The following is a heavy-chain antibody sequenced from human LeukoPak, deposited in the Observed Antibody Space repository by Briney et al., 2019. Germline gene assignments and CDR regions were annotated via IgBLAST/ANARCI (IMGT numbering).Heavy chain of an antibody. V-gene: IGHV3-21*01. CDR3: ARGLYQPTAVIVVVTASMDYFDY. Sequence: GGSLRPSCAASGFTFSSYSMNWVRQAPRKGLEWVSSISSSSSYIYYADSVKGRFTISRDNAKNSLYLQMNSLRAEDTAVYYCARGLYQPTAVIVVVTASMDYFDYWGQGTLVTVSS. J-gene: IGHJ4*02. D-gene: IGHD2-21*02. CDR1: GFTFSSYS. CDR2: ISSSSSYI.